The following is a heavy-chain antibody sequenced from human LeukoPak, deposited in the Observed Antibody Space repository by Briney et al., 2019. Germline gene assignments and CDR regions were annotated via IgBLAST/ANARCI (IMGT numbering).Heavy chain of an antibody. D-gene: IGHD4-17*01. CDR2: INQSESI. J-gene: IGHJ2*01. V-gene: IGHV4-34*01. CDR1: GGSFSGYY. Sequence: LKPSDTLSLTCAVYGGSFSGYYWNWIGPPPEKGRDGIGEINQSESINYNPPLKSRVTMSADTSKSQFSLKLSSVTAADTAVYYCARVSYGDYGFKHWYFDLWGRGTLVTVSS. CDR3: ARVSYGDYGFKHWYFDL.